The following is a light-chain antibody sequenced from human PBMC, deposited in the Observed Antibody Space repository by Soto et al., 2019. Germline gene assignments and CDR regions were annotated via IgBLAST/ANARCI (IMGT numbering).Light chain of an antibody. J-gene: IGKJ1*01. CDR1: QTVNSDY. CDR3: HQFGYSPRT. V-gene: IGKV3-20*01. CDR2: ATS. Sequence: EIVLTQSPGTLSLSPGETATLSCRASQTVNSDYLAWFQQRPGRAPRLLIFATSRRATDIPDRFSGSGSGTDFTLAIRRLEPEDFAVYYCHQFGYSPRTFGQGTKVDIK.